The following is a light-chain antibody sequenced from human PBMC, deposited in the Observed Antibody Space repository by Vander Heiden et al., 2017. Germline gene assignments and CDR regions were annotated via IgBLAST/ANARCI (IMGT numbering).Light chain of an antibody. CDR3: QQYSSYWT. CDR1: QTISRW. CDR2: QIS. J-gene: IGKJ1*01. V-gene: IGKV1-5*03. Sequence: DIRMTLSPSPLSASVGDRVTILCRASQTISRWLAWYQQKPGKAPKLLIYQISTLESGVPSRFSGSGSGTEFTLTISSLQPDDFATYFCQQYSSYWTFGQGTKVDIK.